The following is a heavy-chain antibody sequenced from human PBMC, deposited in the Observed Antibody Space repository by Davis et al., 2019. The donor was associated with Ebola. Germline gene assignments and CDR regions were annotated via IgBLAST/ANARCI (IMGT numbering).Heavy chain of an antibody. CDR3: ARDKGNWWFDY. D-gene: IGHD2-8*02. J-gene: IGHJ4*02. CDR2: INGGNGDT. CDR1: GYIFTRYS. V-gene: IGHV1-3*01. Sequence: AASVKVSCKTSGYIFTRYSIHWVRQAPGEGLEWVGWINGGNGDTKCSQKFQGRVTFTRDASASTAYMELSSLRSEDTAMYYCARDKGNWWFDYWGQGTLVTVSS.